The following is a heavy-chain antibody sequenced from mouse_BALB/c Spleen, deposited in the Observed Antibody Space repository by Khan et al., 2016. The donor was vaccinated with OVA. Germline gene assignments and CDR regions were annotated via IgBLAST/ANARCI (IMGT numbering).Heavy chain of an antibody. V-gene: IGHV1-4*01. CDR3: AKEGAHYRKDGWFAY. J-gene: IGHJ3*01. D-gene: IGHD2-14*01. CDR2: INPSSGYT. CDR1: GYTFTSYT. Sequence: QVQLKESGAELARPGASVKMSCKASGYTFTSYTMHWVKQRPGQGLEWIGYINPSSGYTNYNQKFKDKATLTADKSSSTAYMPLSSLTSEDSAVYLCAKEGAHYRKDGWFAYWGQGTLVTVSA.